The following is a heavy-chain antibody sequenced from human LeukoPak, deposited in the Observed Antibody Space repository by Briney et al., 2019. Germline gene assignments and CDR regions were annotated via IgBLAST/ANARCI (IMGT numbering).Heavy chain of an antibody. Sequence: SETLSLTCAVSGGSISSTNYYWGWIRQPPGKGLEWIGSMYYSESTYYNPSLKSRVTISVDTSKNQFSLKLSSVTAADTAVYYCARKTGGGVDYWGQGTLVTVSS. CDR1: GGSISSTNYY. CDR3: ARKTGGGVDY. V-gene: IGHV4-39*07. D-gene: IGHD7-27*01. J-gene: IGHJ4*02. CDR2: MYYSEST.